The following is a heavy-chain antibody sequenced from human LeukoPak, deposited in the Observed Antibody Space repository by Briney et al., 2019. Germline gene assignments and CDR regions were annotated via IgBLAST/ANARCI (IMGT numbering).Heavy chain of an antibody. Sequence: GASVKVSCKASGYTFTGYYMHWVRQAPGQGLEWMGWISAYNGNTNYAQKLQGRVTMTTDTSTSTAYMELRSLRSDDTAVYYCARALNYYDSSGYYSQPWGQGTLVTVSS. CDR1: GYTFTGYY. J-gene: IGHJ5*02. CDR3: ARALNYYDSSGYYSQP. D-gene: IGHD3-22*01. CDR2: ISAYNGNT. V-gene: IGHV1-18*04.